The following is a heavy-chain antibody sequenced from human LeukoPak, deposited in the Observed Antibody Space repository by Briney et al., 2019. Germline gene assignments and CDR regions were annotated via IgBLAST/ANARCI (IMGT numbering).Heavy chain of an antibody. Sequence: WASVKVSCKASGGTFSSYAISWVRQAPGQGLEWMGGIIPIFGTANYAQKFQGRVTITADESTSTAYMELSSLRSEDTAVYYCARVYDYYGSGRGWFDPWGQGTLVTVSS. D-gene: IGHD3-10*01. J-gene: IGHJ5*02. CDR3: ARVYDYYGSGRGWFDP. CDR1: GGTFSSYA. CDR2: IIPIFGTA. V-gene: IGHV1-69*13.